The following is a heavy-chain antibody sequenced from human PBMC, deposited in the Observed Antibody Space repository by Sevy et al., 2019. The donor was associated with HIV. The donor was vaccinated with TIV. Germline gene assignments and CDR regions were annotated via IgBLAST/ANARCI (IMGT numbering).Heavy chain of an antibody. D-gene: IGHD2-21*01. J-gene: IGHJ4*02. Sequence: GGSLRLSCAVSGFTFSFYWMTWVRQAPGKGLEWVANINQDGSETYYVDSVKGRFTISRDNAKNSLYLQMDSLRAVDTGVYYCARKRAAYFDYWGQGTLVTVSS. CDR3: ARKRAAYFDY. CDR1: GFTFSFYW. CDR2: INQDGSET. V-gene: IGHV3-7*03.